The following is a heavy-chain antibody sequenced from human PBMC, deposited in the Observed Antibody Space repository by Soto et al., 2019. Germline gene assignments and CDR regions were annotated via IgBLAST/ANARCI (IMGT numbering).Heavy chain of an antibody. D-gene: IGHD3-3*01. J-gene: IGHJ6*02. CDR1: GFTFSSYW. V-gene: IGHV3-7*01. CDR2: IKQDGSEK. Sequence: GGSLRLSCAASGFTFSSYWMSWVRQAPGKGLEWVANIKQDGSEKYYVDSVKGRFTISRDNAKNSLYLQMNSLRAEDTAVYYCARDIATVLRFLEWSRTYYYYGMDVWGQGTTVTVS. CDR3: ARDIATVLRFLEWSRTYYYYGMDV.